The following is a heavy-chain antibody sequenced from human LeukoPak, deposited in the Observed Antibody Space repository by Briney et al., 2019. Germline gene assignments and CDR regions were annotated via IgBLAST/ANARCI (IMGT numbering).Heavy chain of an antibody. J-gene: IGHJ6*02. D-gene: IGHD3-10*01. CDR2: IKSKTDGGTT. CDR3: TTGETWVLWFGEFPPDYYYGMDV. Sequence: GGSLRLSCAASGFTFSNAWMSWVRQAPGKGLEWVGRIKSKTDGGTTDYAAPVKGRFTISRDDSKNTLYLQMNSLKTEDTAVYYCTTGETWVLWFGEFPPDYYYGMDVWGQGTMVTVSS. CDR1: GFTFSNAW. V-gene: IGHV3-15*01.